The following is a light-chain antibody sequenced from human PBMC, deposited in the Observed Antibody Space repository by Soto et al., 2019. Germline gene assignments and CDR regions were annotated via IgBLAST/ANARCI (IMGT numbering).Light chain of an antibody. CDR2: DAS. V-gene: IGKV3-11*01. CDR1: QTIYRY. Sequence: EIVLTQYPATLSLSPGERATLSCRASQTIYRYLGWYQQKPGQAPRLLISDASNRATGVPDRFNGSGSGTDFTLTISSLEPEDFAVYYCQQRSNWPPLTFGQGTRLEI. J-gene: IGKJ5*01. CDR3: QQRSNWPPLT.